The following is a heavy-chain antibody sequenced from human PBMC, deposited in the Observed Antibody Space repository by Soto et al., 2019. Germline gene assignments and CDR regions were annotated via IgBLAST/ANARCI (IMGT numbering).Heavy chain of an antibody. CDR3: ARESEDLTSNFDY. V-gene: IGHV3-21*06. J-gene: IGHJ4*02. CDR2: ISSTTNYI. CDR1: GFTFTRYS. Sequence: GGSLRLSCAASGFTFTRYSMNWVRQAPGKGFEWVSSISSTTNYIYYGDSMKGRFTISRDNGKNSLYLEMNSLRAEDTAVYYCARESEDLTSNFDYWGQGTLVTVSS.